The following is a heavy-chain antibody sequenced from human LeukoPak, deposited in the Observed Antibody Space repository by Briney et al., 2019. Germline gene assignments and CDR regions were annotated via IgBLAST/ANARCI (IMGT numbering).Heavy chain of an antibody. CDR3: AAYSGSYYPPY. Sequence: SETLSLTCTDSGGYISSYYWSWCRQPPGKGLEWIGYIYYSGSTTYNPSLKSRVTISVDTSKNQFSLKLSSVTAAATAVYYCAAYSGSYYPPYWCQGTLVTVSS. V-gene: IGHV4-59*01. CDR2: IYYSGST. D-gene: IGHD1-26*01. CDR1: GGYISSYY. J-gene: IGHJ4*02.